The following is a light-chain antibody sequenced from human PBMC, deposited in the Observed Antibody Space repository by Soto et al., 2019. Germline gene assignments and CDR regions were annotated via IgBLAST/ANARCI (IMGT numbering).Light chain of an antibody. J-gene: IGKJ1*01. Sequence: EIVLTQSPGTLALSPGERATLSCRASQSVSSNYLAWYQQKPGQAPRLLIYDASRRATGIPDRFSGSGSGTDFTLTVSGLEPEDFAVYFCQQYGSSPRTLGQGTKVDIK. CDR3: QQYGSSPRT. CDR2: DAS. V-gene: IGKV3-20*01. CDR1: QSVSSNY.